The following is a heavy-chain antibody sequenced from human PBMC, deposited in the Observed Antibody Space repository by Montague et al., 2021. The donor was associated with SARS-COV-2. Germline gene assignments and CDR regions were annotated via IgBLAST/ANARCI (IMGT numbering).Heavy chain of an antibody. CDR3: ARVFPRWLQFDPYFDY. D-gene: IGHD5-24*01. CDR1: GGSISSYY. J-gene: IGHJ4*02. Sequence: SETLSLTCTVSGGSISSYYWSWIRQPPGQGLEWIGYIYYSGSTNYNPSLTSRVTISVDTSKNPFSLKLSPVTAADTAVYYCARVFPRWLQFDPYFDYWGQGTLVTVSS. V-gene: IGHV4-59*01. CDR2: IYYSGST.